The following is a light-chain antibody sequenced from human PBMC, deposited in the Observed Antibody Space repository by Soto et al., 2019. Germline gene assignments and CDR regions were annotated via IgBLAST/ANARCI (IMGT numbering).Light chain of an antibody. CDR2: SAS. V-gene: IGKV3-20*01. J-gene: IGKJ2*01. CDR3: QLYGSSWGYT. Sequence: EIVLTQSPGTLSLSPGERAALSCRTSQSVTGTYLAWYQQKPGQAPRLLIYSASISATGIPDGFSGSGSGTDFTLTISRLEPEYFGVYYCQLYGSSWGYTFGQGTKLEIK. CDR1: QSVTGTY.